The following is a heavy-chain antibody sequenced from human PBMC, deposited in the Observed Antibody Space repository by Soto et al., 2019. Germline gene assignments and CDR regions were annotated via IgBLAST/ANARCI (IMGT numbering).Heavy chain of an antibody. V-gene: IGHV3-23*01. J-gene: IGHJ4*02. CDR1: GFTFSSYA. CDR2: ISGSGGST. D-gene: IGHD1-26*01. CDR3: ARRGGGSDGDY. Sequence: EVQLLESGGGLVQPGGSLRLSCAASGFTFSSYAMRWVRQAPVKGLEWVSAISGSGGSTYYADSVKGRFTISRDNSKSKLYLQMSSLRAEDMGVYDFARRGGGSDGDYWGQGTLVTGSS.